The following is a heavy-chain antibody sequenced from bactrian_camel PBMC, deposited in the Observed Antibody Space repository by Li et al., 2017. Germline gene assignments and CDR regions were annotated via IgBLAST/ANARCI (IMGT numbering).Heavy chain of an antibody. CDR2: IANNGSA. V-gene: IGHV3S53*01. CDR3: AADCEPVIVERSDCKY. D-gene: IGHD2*01. Sequence: HVQLVESGGGSVQAGGSLTLSCVASGWIFKNCGLGWYRQRSSQELVAIIANNGSAIYADSVKGRFTISRDNAKKTHYLQMSSLKPEDTAVYYCAADCEPVIVERSDCKYWGQGTQVTVS. CDR1: GWIFKNCG. J-gene: IGHJ4*01.